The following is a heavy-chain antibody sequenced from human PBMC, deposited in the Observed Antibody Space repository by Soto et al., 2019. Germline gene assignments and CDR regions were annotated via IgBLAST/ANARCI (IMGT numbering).Heavy chain of an antibody. CDR1: GFTFSSST. Sequence: EVQLVESGGGLVKPGGSLRLSCAASGFTFSSSTMNWVRQAPGKGLEWVSSISSSGTYIYYAVSVKGRFTTSRDNAKNSLFLQMNSLRAEDTAVYSCARDGFDPWGQGTLVTVSS. J-gene: IGHJ5*02. CDR2: ISSSGTYI. V-gene: IGHV3-21*01. CDR3: ARDGFDP.